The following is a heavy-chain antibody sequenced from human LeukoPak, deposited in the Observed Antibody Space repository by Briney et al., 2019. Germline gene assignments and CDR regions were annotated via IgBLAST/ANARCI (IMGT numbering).Heavy chain of an antibody. CDR2: ISGSGST. J-gene: IGHJ4*02. CDR1: GFTFSTHA. Sequence: GGSLRLSCAASGFTFSTHAMNWVRQAPGKGLEWVSTISGSGSTYYADSVKGRFTISRDNSKNTLYLQMNGLRAEDTALYYCAKRNFFDCWGQRTLVTVSS. CDR3: AKRNFFDC. V-gene: IGHV3-23*01.